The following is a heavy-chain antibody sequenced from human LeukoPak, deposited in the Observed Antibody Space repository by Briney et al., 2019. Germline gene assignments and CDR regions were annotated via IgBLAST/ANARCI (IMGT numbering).Heavy chain of an antibody. V-gene: IGHV3-43*01. D-gene: IGHD3-3*01. CDR3: TTDSGRYYDFWSGDYYYFDK. CDR2: ISWDGGST. CDR1: GFTFDDYT. J-gene: IGHJ4*02. Sequence: GGSLRLSCAASGFTFDDYTMHWVRQAPGKGLEWVSLISWDGGSTYYADSVKGRFTISRDNSKNSLYLQMNSLRTEGTALYYCTTDSGRYYDFWSGDYYYFDKWGQGTLVTVSS.